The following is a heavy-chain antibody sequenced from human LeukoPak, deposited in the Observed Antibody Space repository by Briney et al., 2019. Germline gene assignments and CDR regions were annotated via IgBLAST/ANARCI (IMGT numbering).Heavy chain of an antibody. CDR2: IRHDGTIK. V-gene: IGHV3-30*02. CDR3: AKDSLTDIDY. D-gene: IGHD3-9*01. CDR1: GFTFSMYG. J-gene: IGHJ4*02. Sequence: RGSLRLSCTASGFTFSMYGMYWVRQAPGKGLEWVAFIRHDGTIKYYADSVKGRFTISRDNSGNTLYLQLNSLRAEDTAVYYCAKDSLTDIDYWGQGTLVTVSS.